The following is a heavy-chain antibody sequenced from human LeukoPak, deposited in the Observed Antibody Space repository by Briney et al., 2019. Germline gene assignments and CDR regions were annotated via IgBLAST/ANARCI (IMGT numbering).Heavy chain of an antibody. D-gene: IGHD3-10*01. J-gene: IGHJ5*02. Sequence: SETLSLTCTVSGVSITTYYWSWIRQPPGKGLEWIGYIYHSGSTNYNPSLKSRVTISVDTSKKQFSLELSSVTAADTAVYYCARHVGFITMVRGVINNNWFDPWGQGTLVTVSS. V-gene: IGHV4-59*08. CDR2: IYHSGST. CDR1: GVSITTYY. CDR3: ARHVGFITMVRGVINNNWFDP.